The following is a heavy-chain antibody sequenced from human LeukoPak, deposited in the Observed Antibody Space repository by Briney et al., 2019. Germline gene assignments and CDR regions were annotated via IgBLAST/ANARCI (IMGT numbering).Heavy chain of an antibody. V-gene: IGHV4-34*01. CDR3: ARDSMLRY. CDR2: INHSGST. D-gene: IGHD2/OR15-2a*01. CDR1: GGSFSGYY. Sequence: SETLSLTCAVYGGSFSGYYWSWIRQPPGKGLEWIGEINHSGSTNYNPSLKSRVTISVDTSKNQFSLKLSSVTAADTAVYYCARDSMLRYWGQGTLVTVSS. J-gene: IGHJ4*02.